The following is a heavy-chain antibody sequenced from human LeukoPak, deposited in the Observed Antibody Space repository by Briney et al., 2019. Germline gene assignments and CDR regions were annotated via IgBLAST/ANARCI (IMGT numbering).Heavy chain of an antibody. CDR3: ARVYSMVRGVPRY. CDR1: GYTFTSYD. Sequence: ASVKVSCKASGYTFTSYDINWVRQATGQGLEWMGWMNPNSGNTGYAQKFQGRVTMTRNTSISTAYMELSSLRSEDTAVYYCARVYSMVRGVPRYWGQGTLVTVSS. J-gene: IGHJ4*02. D-gene: IGHD3-10*01. CDR2: MNPNSGNT. V-gene: IGHV1-8*01.